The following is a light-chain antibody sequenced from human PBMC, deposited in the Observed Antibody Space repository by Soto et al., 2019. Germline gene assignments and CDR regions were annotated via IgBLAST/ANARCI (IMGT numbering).Light chain of an antibody. Sequence: QSVLTQPPSVSGAPGQRVTISCTGGRSNIGTGYDVHWYKQLPGTAPKLLIYANINRPSGVPDRCSGSKSGTSASLAITGLQAEDEADYYCQTYDSSLSGDVFGTGTKVTVL. CDR1: RSNIGTGYD. V-gene: IGLV1-40*01. CDR3: QTYDSSLSGDV. CDR2: ANI. J-gene: IGLJ1*01.